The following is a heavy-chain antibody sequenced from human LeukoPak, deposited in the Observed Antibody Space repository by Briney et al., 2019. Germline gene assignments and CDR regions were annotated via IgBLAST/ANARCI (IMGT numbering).Heavy chain of an antibody. D-gene: IGHD3-22*01. Sequence: GASVKVSCKASGYTFTGYYMHWVRPAPGQGLEWMGWINPNSGGTNYAQKFQGRVTMTRDTSISTAYMELSSLRSEDTAVYYCARVTYYYDSSGYSFHYYYGMDVWGQGTTVTVSS. J-gene: IGHJ6*02. V-gene: IGHV1-2*02. CDR1: GYTFTGYY. CDR2: INPNSGGT. CDR3: ARVTYYYDSSGYSFHYYYGMDV.